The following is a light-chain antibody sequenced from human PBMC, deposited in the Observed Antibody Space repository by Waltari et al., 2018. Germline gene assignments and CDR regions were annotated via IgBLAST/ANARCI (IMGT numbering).Light chain of an antibody. CDR3: QQYGISPPFT. V-gene: IGKV3-20*01. Sequence: EIVLTQSPGTLSLSPGERATLSCRASQSVGSTFLVWYQQKPGQAPRLLIYGTSNGATGIPDRFSGSGSGTEFTLTICRLEPEDFAVYYCQQYGISPPFTFGPGTKVDIK. CDR1: QSVGSTF. CDR2: GTS. J-gene: IGKJ3*01.